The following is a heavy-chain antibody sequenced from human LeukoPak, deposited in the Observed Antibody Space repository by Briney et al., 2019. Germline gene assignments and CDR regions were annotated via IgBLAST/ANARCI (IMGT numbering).Heavy chain of an antibody. CDR2: ILGGGGT. CDR3: ARDTLHATTIDFDY. D-gene: IGHD4-17*01. Sequence: GGSLRLSCAASGFTVSSNYMTWVRQAPGKGLEWVSVILGGGGTYYADSVKGRFTISRDNSKNTLYLQMSSLRDEDTAVYYCARDTLHATTIDFDYWGQGTLVTVSS. J-gene: IGHJ4*02. V-gene: IGHV3-53*01. CDR1: GFTVSSNY.